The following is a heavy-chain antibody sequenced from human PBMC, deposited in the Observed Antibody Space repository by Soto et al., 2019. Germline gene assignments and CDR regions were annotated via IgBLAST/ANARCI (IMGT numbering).Heavy chain of an antibody. CDR2: MNPNSGNT. V-gene: IGHV1-8*01. Sequence: GASVKVSCKASGYTFASYDSNWVRQATGQGLEWMGWMNPNSGNTGYAQKFQGRVTMTRNTSISTAYMELSSLRSEDTAVYYCARGGVFFFAAPTNPFDYWGQGTLLTVSS. J-gene: IGHJ4*02. CDR1: GYTFASYD. D-gene: IGHD3-10*01. CDR3: ARGGVFFFAAPTNPFDY.